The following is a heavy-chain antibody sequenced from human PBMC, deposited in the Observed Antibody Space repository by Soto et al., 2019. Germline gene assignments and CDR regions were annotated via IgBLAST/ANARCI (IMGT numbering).Heavy chain of an antibody. CDR3: ARVYGYSYCMDYDGMDV. CDR1: GGSISSSHW. J-gene: IGHJ6*02. CDR2: IYHRGIT. V-gene: IGHV4-4*02. Sequence: QVPLQESGPGLVKPSGTLSLTGAVSGGSISSSHWWSWVRQPPGQGLDWIGEIYHRGITNYNPSLMSRVTISEDKSQNQVSLKLSSVTAAETAVYYCARVYGYSYCMDYDGMDVWGQGTTVTVSS. D-gene: IGHD5-18*01.